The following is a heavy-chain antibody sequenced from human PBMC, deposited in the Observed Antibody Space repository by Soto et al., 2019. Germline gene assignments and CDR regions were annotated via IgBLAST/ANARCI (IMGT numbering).Heavy chain of an antibody. Sequence: GGSLRLSCAASGFTFSGSAMHWVRQASGKGLEWVGRIRSKANSYATAYAASVKGRFTISRDDSRNTAYLQMNSLKTEDTAVYYCTRFSSWSYYYYGTDVWGQGTTVTVSS. J-gene: IGHJ6*02. CDR3: TRFSSWSYYYYGTDV. CDR1: GFTFSGSA. V-gene: IGHV3-73*01. D-gene: IGHD6-13*01. CDR2: IRSKANSYAT.